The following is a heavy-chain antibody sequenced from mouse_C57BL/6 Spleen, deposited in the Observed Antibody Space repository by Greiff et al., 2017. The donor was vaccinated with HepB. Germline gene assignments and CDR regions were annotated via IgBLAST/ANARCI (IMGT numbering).Heavy chain of an antibody. CDR1: GFNIKDDY. CDR2: IDPENGDT. CDR3: TTSRQPSGFAD. D-gene: IGHD3-2*02. J-gene: IGHJ3*01. Sequence: VQLQQSGAELVRPGASVKLSCTASGFNIKDDYMHWVKQRPEQGLEWIGWIDPENGDTEYASKFQGKATITADTSSNTAYLQLSSLTSEDTAVYYCTTSRQPSGFADWGQGTLVTVSA. V-gene: IGHV14-4*01.